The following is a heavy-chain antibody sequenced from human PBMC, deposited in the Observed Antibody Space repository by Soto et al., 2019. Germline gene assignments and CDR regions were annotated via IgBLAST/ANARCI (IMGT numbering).Heavy chain of an antibody. D-gene: IGHD6-13*01. CDR1: GGSFSGYY. V-gene: IGHV4-34*01. J-gene: IGHJ5*02. CDR2: INHSGST. CDR3: ARVLAYGSRRKAGPRVNWFDP. Sequence: PSETLSLTCAVYGGSFSGYYWSWIRQPPGKGLEWIGEINHSGSTNYNPSLKSRVTISVDTSKNQFSLKLSSVTAADTAVYYCARVLAYGSRRKAGPRVNWFDPWGQGTLVTVSS.